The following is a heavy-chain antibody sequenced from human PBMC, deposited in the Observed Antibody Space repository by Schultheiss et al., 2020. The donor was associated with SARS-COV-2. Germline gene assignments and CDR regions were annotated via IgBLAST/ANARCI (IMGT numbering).Heavy chain of an antibody. CDR3: AREWTAAPFDY. J-gene: IGHJ4*02. CDR2: IYYSGST. V-gene: IGHV4-39*07. CDR1: GFTFSSYS. Sequence: ESLKISCAASGFTFSSYSMNWVRQAPGKGLEWIGSIYYSGSTYYNPSLKSRVTISVDTSKNQFSLKLSSVTAADTAVYYCAREWTAAPFDYWGQGTLVTVSS. D-gene: IGHD2-2*01.